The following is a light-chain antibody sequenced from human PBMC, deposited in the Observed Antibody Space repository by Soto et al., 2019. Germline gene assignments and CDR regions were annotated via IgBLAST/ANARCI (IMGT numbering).Light chain of an antibody. Sequence: IHITQSPSTLSSSVGDRVTITCRASQTIFNWLAWYQQKPGKAPNLLIYTASTLQSGVPSRFSGSGSGTDFTLTVSSLQPEDFATYYCIQDYNYPLTFGGGTKVDI. CDR3: IQDYNYPLT. J-gene: IGKJ4*01. CDR2: TAS. V-gene: IGKV1-6*02. CDR1: QTIFNW.